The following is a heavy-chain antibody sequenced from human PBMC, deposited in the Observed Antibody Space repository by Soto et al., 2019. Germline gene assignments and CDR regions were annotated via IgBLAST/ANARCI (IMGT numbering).Heavy chain of an antibody. CDR3: ARDFGGLIFDY. Sequence: ASVKVSCKASGYTFTGYYMHWVRQAPGQGLGWMGWINPNSGGTNYAQKFQGWVTMTRDTSISTAYMELSRLRSDDTAVYYCARDFGGLIFDYRGQGTLVTVSS. J-gene: IGHJ4*02. CDR1: GYTFTGYY. D-gene: IGHD3-10*01. V-gene: IGHV1-2*04. CDR2: INPNSGGT.